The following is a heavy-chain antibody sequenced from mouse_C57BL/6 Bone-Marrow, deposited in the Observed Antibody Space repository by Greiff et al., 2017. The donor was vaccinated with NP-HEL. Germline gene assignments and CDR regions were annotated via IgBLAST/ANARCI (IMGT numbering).Heavy chain of an antibody. D-gene: IGHD2-1*01. J-gene: IGHJ1*03. CDR1: GYTFTSYG. V-gene: IGHV1-81*01. CDR2: IYPRSGNT. CDR3: ARWFYGKGGYFDV. Sequence: VKLVESGAELARPGASVKLSCKASGYTFTSYGISWVKQRTGQGLEWIGEIYPRSGNTYYNEKFKGKATLTADKSSSTAYMELRSLTSEDSAVYFCARWFYGKGGYFDVWGTGTTVTVSS.